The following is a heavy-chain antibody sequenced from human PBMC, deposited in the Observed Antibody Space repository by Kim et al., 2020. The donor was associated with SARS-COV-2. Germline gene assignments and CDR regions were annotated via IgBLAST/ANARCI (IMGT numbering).Heavy chain of an antibody. CDR1: GFTVNNFA. Sequence: GGSLRLSCGASGFTVNNFAMSWVRQAPGKGLEWVSTDPGGGGRTFYADSVKGRFTISRDNSKNTVFLQMNSVRAEDTAVYYCAKAQPLSSGWYV. V-gene: IGHV3-23*01. J-gene: IGHJ2*01. D-gene: IGHD6-19*01. CDR3: AKAQPLSSGWYV. CDR2: DPGGGGRT.